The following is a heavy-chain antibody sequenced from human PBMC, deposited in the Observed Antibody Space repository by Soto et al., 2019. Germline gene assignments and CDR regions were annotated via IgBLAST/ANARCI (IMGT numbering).Heavy chain of an antibody. CDR3: AAAWKWELLSDRGMDV. CDR1: GFTFTSSA. J-gene: IGHJ6*02. V-gene: IGHV1-58*01. Sequence: QMQLVQSGPEVKKPGTSVKVSCKASGFTFTSSAVQWVRQARGQRLEWIGWIVVGSGNTNYAQKFQERVTITRDMSTSTAYMELSSLRSEDTAVYYCAAAWKWELLSDRGMDVWGQGTTVTVSS. D-gene: IGHD1-26*01. CDR2: IVVGSGNT.